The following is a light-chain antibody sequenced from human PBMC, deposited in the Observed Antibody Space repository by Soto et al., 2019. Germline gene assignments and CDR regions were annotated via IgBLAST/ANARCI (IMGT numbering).Light chain of an antibody. Sequence: DIQMTQSPSTLSASVGDRVTITCRASQSVTSRLAWYQQKPGKAPKLLIYGASNLESGVPSRFSSSGSGTEFTLTISSLQPDDFATYYCKQYNSYSLTFGGGTKVDIK. V-gene: IGKV1-5*01. CDR3: KQYNSYSLT. J-gene: IGKJ4*01. CDR1: QSVTSR. CDR2: GAS.